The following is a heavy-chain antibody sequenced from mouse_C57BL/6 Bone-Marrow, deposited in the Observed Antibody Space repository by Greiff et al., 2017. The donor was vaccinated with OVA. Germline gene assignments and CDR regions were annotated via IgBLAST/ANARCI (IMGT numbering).Heavy chain of an antibody. CDR3: ARWRDSNYASYYAMDY. J-gene: IGHJ4*01. V-gene: IGHV1-50*01. Sequence: QVQLQQPGAELVKPGASVKLSCKASGYTFTSYWMQWVKQRPGQGLEWIGEIDPSDSSTNYNQKFKGKATLTVDTSSSTAYMQLSSLTSEDSAVYYCARWRDSNYASYYAMDYWGQGTSVTVSS. D-gene: IGHD2-5*01. CDR1: GYTFTSYW. CDR2: IDPSDSST.